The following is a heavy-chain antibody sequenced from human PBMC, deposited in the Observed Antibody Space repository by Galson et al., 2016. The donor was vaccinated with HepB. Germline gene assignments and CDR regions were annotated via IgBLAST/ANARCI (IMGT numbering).Heavy chain of an antibody. CDR1: GFTFDDYA. J-gene: IGHJ6*02. CDR3: AKDRGTTNSRGHGMDV. CDR2: ISWNSGSI. V-gene: IGHV3-9*01. Sequence: SLRLSCAASGFTFDDYAMHWVRQAPGKGLEWVSGISWNSGSIDYADSVKGRFTIPRDNAKNSLYLQMNSLRAEDTALYSCAKDRGTTNSRGHGMDVWGQGTTVTVSS. D-gene: IGHD2/OR15-2a*01.